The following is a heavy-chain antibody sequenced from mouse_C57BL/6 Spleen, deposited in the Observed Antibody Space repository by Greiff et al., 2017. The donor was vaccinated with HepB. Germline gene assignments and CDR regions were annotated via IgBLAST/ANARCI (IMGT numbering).Heavy chain of an antibody. J-gene: IGHJ3*01. CDR2: IHPNSGST. CDR3: AREDDDYDEGGAWFAY. D-gene: IGHD2-4*01. CDR1: GYTFTSYW. V-gene: IGHV1-64*01. Sequence: QVQLQQPGAELVKPGASVKLSCKASGYTFTSYWMHWVKQRPGQGLEWIGMIHPNSGSTNYNEKFKSKATLTVDKSSSTAYMQLSSLTSEDSAVYYCAREDDDYDEGGAWFAYWGQGTLVTVSA.